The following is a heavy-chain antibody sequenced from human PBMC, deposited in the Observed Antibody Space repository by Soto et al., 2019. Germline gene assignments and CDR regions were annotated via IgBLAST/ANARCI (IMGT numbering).Heavy chain of an antibody. D-gene: IGHD5-18*01. CDR1: GFTFSTYS. Sequence: EVQLVESGGGLVQPGGSLSLSCAASGFTFSTYSMNWVRQAPGKGLEWVSYISSSAITIYYADSVKGRFTISRDNAKNSLYLQMNSLRDEDTAVYYCARDRDTPMPTPAYWGQGTLVTVSS. J-gene: IGHJ4*02. V-gene: IGHV3-48*02. CDR3: ARDRDTPMPTPAY. CDR2: ISSSAITI.